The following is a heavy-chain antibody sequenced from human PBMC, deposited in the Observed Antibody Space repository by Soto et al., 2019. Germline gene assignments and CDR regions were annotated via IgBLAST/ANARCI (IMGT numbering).Heavy chain of an antibody. CDR3: ARDGLLVPSTGNYFDP. CDR2: INPNSGGT. D-gene: IGHD5-12*01. CDR1: GYTFAGYY. J-gene: IGHJ5*02. Sequence: QVQLVQSGAEVKKPGASVKVSCKASGYTFAGYYIHWVRQAPGQGLEWMGWINPNSGGTNYAQKFQGRVTMTRDTSTSTAYMELSRLTSDDTAMYYCARDGLLVPSTGNYFDPWGQGTLVTVSS. V-gene: IGHV1-2*02.